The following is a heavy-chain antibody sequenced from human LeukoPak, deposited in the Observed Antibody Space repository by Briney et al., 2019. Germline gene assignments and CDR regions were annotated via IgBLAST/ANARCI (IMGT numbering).Heavy chain of an antibody. CDR2: IYSSGST. J-gene: IGHJ4*02. D-gene: IGHD6-6*01. Sequence: PSETLSLTCTVSGGSISSYYWSWIRQPAGKGLEWIGRIYSSGSTNFNPSLKSRVTMSVDTSKNQVSLNLSSVTAADTAVYYCARESISLGDYWGQGALVTVSS. CDR3: ARESISLGDY. CDR1: GGSISSYY. V-gene: IGHV4-4*07.